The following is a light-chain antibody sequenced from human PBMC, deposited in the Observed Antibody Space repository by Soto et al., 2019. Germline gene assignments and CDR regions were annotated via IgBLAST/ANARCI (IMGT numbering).Light chain of an antibody. V-gene: IGKV3-20*01. CDR1: QTVNNNY. CDR3: QQYGSSPWT. J-gene: IGKJ1*01. Sequence: EIVLTQSPGTLSLSPGERATLSCRASQTVNNNYVAWYQQKPGQAPRLLIFRASNKATGIPDRFSGSGSGTDFTLTISRLEPEDFAVYYCQQYGSSPWTFGQGTKVDIK. CDR2: RAS.